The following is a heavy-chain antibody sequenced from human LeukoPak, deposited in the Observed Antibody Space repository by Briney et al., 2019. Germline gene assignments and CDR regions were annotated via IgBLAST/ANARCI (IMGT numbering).Heavy chain of an antibody. V-gene: IGHV3-74*01. J-gene: IGHJ3*02. CDR3: ARSISDAFDI. CDR2: MSSDGSST. Sequence: PGGSLRLSCAASGFTFRSFWMHWVRQAPGKGLVWVSHMSSDGSSTSNADSVKGRFTISRDNAKNTLYLQMNSLRAEDTAVYYCARSISDAFDIWGQGTMVTVSS. CDR1: GFTFRSFW. D-gene: IGHD2/OR15-2a*01.